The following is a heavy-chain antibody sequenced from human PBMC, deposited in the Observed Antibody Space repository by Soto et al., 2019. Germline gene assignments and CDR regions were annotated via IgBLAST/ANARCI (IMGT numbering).Heavy chain of an antibody. J-gene: IGHJ4*02. CDR2: IKDKVDGETT. Sequence: EVQLVESGGGLVKPGGSLRLSCAASGFSFKNPWMSWVRQAPGKGLQWVGRIKDKVDGETTDYAAPVRGRFTISRDDSKNMLYLQMSRLKVDDTALYYCTTGTKWGQGTLVTVSS. CDR1: GFSFKNPW. CDR3: TTGTK. V-gene: IGHV3-15*01.